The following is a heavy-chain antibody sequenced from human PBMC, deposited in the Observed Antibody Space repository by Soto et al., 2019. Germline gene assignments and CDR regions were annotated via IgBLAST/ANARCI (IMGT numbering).Heavy chain of an antibody. J-gene: IGHJ6*02. D-gene: IGHD3-10*01. Sequence: QVQLQESGPGLMKPSETLSLTCTVSGGSVSSGSYYWSWIRQPPGKGLEWIGYIYYSGSTNYNPSLKSRVTISVDTSKNQFSLKLSSVTAADTAVYYCARDRGYYGSGSPYGMDVWGQGTTVTVSS. V-gene: IGHV4-61*01. CDR3: ARDRGYYGSGSPYGMDV. CDR1: GGSVSSGSYY. CDR2: IYYSGST.